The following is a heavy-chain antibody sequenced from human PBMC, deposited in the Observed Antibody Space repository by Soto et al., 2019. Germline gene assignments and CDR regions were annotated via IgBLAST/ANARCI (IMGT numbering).Heavy chain of an antibody. CDR2: IYHSGST. CDR1: GGSISSGGYS. Sequence: QLQLQESGSGLVKPSQTLSLTCAVSGGSISSGGYSWSWIRQPPGKGLEWIGYIYHSGSTYYNPSLKSRVTISVDRSKTQCSRKLSSVTAADTAVYYCARAKVTMVRGVHNWFDPWGQGTLVTVSS. D-gene: IGHD3-10*01. J-gene: IGHJ5*02. CDR3: ARAKVTMVRGVHNWFDP. V-gene: IGHV4-30-2*01.